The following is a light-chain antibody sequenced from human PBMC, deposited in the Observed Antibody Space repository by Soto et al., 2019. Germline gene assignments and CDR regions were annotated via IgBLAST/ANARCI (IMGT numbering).Light chain of an antibody. CDR2: DVS. J-gene: IGLJ2*01. Sequence: QSVLTQPGSVSGSLGQSSTISCTGTSSDVGSYDYVSWYQQHPGKAPKLMIYDVSSRPSGVSNRFSGSKSGYTASLTISGLQAEDEADYYCSSYASNRDVLFGGGTKLTVL. V-gene: IGLV2-14*03. CDR3: SSYASNRDVL. CDR1: SSDVGSYDY.